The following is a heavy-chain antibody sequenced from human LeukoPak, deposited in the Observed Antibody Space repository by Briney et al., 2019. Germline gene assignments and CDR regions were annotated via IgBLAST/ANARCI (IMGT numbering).Heavy chain of an antibody. D-gene: IGHD4-17*01. V-gene: IGHV1-69*05. CDR3: ARETESYGDYVDY. J-gene: IGHJ4*02. CDR2: IIPIFGTA. Sequence: ASXKVSCKASGGTFISYAISWVRQAPGQGLEWMGGIIPIFGTANYAQKFQGRVTITTDESTSTAYMELSSLRSEDTAVYYCARETESYGDYVDYWGQGTLVTVSS. CDR1: GGTFISYA.